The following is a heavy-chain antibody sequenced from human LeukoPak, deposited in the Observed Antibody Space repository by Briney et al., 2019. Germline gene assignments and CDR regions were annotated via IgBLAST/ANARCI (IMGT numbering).Heavy chain of an antibody. CDR1: GYSFTSNW. D-gene: IGHD1-26*01. Sequence: GESLKISCKGSGYSFTSNWISWVRQMPGKGLEWMGRIDPSDSYTNYSPSFQGHVTISADKSISTAYLQWSSLKASDTAMYYCARHHRVGVSESPFDYWGQGTLVTVSS. CDR3: ARHHRVGVSESPFDY. J-gene: IGHJ4*02. CDR2: IDPSDSYT. V-gene: IGHV5-10-1*01.